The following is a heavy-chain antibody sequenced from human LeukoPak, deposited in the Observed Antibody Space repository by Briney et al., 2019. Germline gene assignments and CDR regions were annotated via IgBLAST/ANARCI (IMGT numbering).Heavy chain of an antibody. Sequence: GASVKVSCKASCYTFTSYCISWGRQAPGQGLEGMGWISAYNGNTNYAQKLQGRVTMTTDTSTSTAYMELRSLRSDDTAVYYCARVLTMVRGAFNWFDPWGQGTLVTVSS. J-gene: IGHJ5*02. CDR1: CYTFTSYC. V-gene: IGHV1-18*01. CDR3: ARVLTMVRGAFNWFDP. D-gene: IGHD3-10*01. CDR2: ISAYNGNT.